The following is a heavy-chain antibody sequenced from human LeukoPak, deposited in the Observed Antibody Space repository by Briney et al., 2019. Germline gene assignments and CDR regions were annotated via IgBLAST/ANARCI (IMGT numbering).Heavy chain of an antibody. D-gene: IGHD1-26*01. Sequence: PGGSLRLSCAASGFTFDDFGMNWVRHAPGKGLEWVSGINWNGGNTGYADSVKGRFTISRDNANNSLYLQMNSLRAEDTALYHCARAAGGSYLYYFDYWGQGTLVTVSS. CDR1: GFTFDDFG. CDR2: INWNGGNT. V-gene: IGHV3-20*01. CDR3: ARAAGGSYLYYFDY. J-gene: IGHJ4*02.